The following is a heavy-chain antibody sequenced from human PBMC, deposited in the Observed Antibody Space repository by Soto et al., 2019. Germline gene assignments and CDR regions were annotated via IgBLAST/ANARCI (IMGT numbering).Heavy chain of an antibody. CDR3: ARRNAKVVGMGFDY. CDR2: IYYSGST. J-gene: IGHJ4*02. Sequence: SETLSLTCTVSGGSISSYYWNWIRQPPGKRLEWIGYIYYSGSTNYNPSLESRVTISVDTSKNQFSLKLSSVTAADTAVYYCARRNAKVVGMGFDYWGPGTLVTVSS. D-gene: IGHD2-15*01. V-gene: IGHV4-59*08. CDR1: GGSISSYY.